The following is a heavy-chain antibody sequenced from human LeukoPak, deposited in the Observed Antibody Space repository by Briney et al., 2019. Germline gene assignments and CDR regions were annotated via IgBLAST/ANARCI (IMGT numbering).Heavy chain of an antibody. CDR3: ARGGTIPGDAFDI. V-gene: IGHV3-74*01. J-gene: IGHJ3*02. CDR2: INSDGSST. D-gene: IGHD2-21*01. CDR1: GFTFSSYS. Sequence: PGGSLRLSCAASGFTFSSYSMNWVRQAPGKGLVWVSRINSDGSSTSYADSVKGRFTISRDNAKNTLYLQMNSLRAEDTAVYYCARGGTIPGDAFDIWGQGTMVTVSS.